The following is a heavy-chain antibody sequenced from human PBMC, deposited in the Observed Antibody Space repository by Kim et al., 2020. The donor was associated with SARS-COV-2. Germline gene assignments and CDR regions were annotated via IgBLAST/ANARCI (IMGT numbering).Heavy chain of an antibody. V-gene: IGHV4-59*01. CDR3: ASEGSSSSWSIDY. CDR1: GGSISSYY. J-gene: IGHJ4*02. D-gene: IGHD6-13*01. Sequence: SETLSLTCTVSGGSISSYYWSWIRQPPGKGLEWIGYIYYSGSTNYNPFLMSRVSISIDTSKNQFSLKLSSVTAADTAVYYCASEGSSSSWSIDYWGQGSLVTVSS. CDR2: IYYSGST.